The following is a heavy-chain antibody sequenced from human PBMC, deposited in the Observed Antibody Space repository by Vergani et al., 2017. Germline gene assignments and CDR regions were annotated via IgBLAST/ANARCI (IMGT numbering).Heavy chain of an antibody. V-gene: IGHV3-30*18. J-gene: IGHJ4*02. CDR2: ISYDGSNK. Sequence: QVQLVESGGGVVQPGRSLRLSCAASGFTFSSYGMHWVRQAPGKGPEWVAVISYDGSNKYYADSVKGRFTISRDNSKNTLYLQMNSLRAEDTAVYYCAKDSSGWPFDYWGQGTLVTVSS. CDR1: GFTFSSYG. CDR3: AKDSSGWPFDY. D-gene: IGHD6-19*01.